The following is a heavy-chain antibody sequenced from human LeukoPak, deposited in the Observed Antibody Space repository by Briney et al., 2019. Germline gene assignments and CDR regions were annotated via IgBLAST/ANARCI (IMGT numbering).Heavy chain of an antibody. V-gene: IGHV3-7*01. J-gene: IGHJ4*02. D-gene: IGHD1-26*01. CDR2: MNIDGSEK. Sequence: GGSLRLSCAASGFTFSNYWMGWVRQAPGKRPEWVANMNIDGSEKYFADSVKGRFSISRDNARNSVYLQMASLRVEDTAVYYCARDPVEWELLLDYWGQGTLVTVSS. CDR1: GFTFSNYW. CDR3: ARDPVEWELLLDY.